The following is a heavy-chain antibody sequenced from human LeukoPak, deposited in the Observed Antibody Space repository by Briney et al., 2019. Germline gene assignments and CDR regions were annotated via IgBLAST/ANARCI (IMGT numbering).Heavy chain of an antibody. CDR1: GGSISSSSYY. CDR3: ARVGITMVRGVIRRYYYYMDV. Sequence: SETLSLTCTVSGGSISSSSYYWGWIRQPPGKGLEWIGSIYYSGSTNYNPSLKSRVTISVDTSKNQFSLKLSSVTAADTAVYYCARVGITMVRGVIRRYYYYMDVWGKGTTVTVSS. D-gene: IGHD3-10*01. CDR2: IYYSGST. V-gene: IGHV4-39*07. J-gene: IGHJ6*03.